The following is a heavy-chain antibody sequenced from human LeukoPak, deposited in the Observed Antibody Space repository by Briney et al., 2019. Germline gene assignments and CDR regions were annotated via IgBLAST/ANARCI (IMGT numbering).Heavy chain of an antibody. D-gene: IGHD3-10*01. J-gene: IGHJ6*03. CDR2: MNPNSGNT. V-gene: IGHV1-8*01. Sequence: GASVKVSCKASGYTFTSYDINWVRQATGQGLEWMGWMNPNSGNTGYAQKFQGRVTMTRNTSISTAYMELSSLRSEDTAVYYCARGRFPAITMVRGVIIPEGYYYYMDVWGKGTTVTISS. CDR1: GYTFTSYD. CDR3: ARGRFPAITMVRGVIIPEGYYYYMDV.